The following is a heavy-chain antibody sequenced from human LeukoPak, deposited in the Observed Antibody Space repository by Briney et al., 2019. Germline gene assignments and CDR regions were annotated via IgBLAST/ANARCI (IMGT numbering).Heavy chain of an antibody. CDR2: ISSNGYST. CDR1: GFTFSSYG. V-gene: IGHV3-64*01. CDR3: ARDLRIERFGSGSYYNGWDY. D-gene: IGHD3-10*01. Sequence: GGSLRLSCAASGFTFSSYGMHWVRQAPGKGLEYVSTISSNGYSTYFANSVKGRFTISRDNSKNTLYLQMGSLRAEDMAVYYCARDLRIERFGSGSYYNGWDYWGQGTLVTVSS. J-gene: IGHJ4*02.